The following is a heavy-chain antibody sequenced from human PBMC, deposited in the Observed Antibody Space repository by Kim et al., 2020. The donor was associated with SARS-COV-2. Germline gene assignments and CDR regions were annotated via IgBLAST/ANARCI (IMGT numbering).Heavy chain of an antibody. V-gene: IGHV3-11*03. Sequence: SVKGRFTISRDNAKNALYLQMSSLRAEDTAVYYCARYRRMVRGVRPWFDPWGQGTLVTVSS. D-gene: IGHD3-10*01. CDR3: ARYRRMVRGVRPWFDP. J-gene: IGHJ5*02.